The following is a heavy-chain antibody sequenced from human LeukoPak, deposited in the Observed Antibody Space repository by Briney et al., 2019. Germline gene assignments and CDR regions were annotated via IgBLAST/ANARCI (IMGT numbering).Heavy chain of an antibody. CDR2: IIPIFGTA. V-gene: IGHV1-69*01. J-gene: IGHJ4*02. D-gene: IGHD3-3*01. CDR3: ARGSAIFGVVITSFDY. Sequence: GSSVKVSCKASGGTFSSYAISWVRQAPGQGLEWMGGIIPIFGTANYAQKFQGRVTITADESTSTAYMELSSLRSEDTAVYYCARGSAIFGVVITSFDYWGQGTLVTVSS. CDR1: GGTFSSYA.